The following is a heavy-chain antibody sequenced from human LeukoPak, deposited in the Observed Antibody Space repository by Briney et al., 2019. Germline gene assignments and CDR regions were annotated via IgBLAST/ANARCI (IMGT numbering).Heavy chain of an antibody. J-gene: IGHJ4*02. CDR1: GFTFDDYA. Sequence: GGSLRLSCAASGFTFDDYAMHWVRQAPGKGLEWVSGISWNSGSIGYADSVKGRFTISRDNAKNSLYLQMNSLRAEDMALYYCAKEWGRTSYSSSWLDYWGQGTLVTVSS. D-gene: IGHD6-13*01. CDR3: AKEWGRTSYSSSWLDY. CDR2: ISWNSGSI. V-gene: IGHV3-9*03.